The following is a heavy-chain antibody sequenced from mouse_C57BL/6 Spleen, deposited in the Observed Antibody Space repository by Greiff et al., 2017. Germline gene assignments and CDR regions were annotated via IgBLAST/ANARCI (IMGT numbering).Heavy chain of an antibody. J-gene: IGHJ2*01. Sequence: QVQLQQPGAELVKPGASVKLSCKASGYTFTSYWMHWVKQRPGRGLEWIGRVDPNSGGTKYNEKFKGKATLTVDKPSSPAYMQLSSLTSEASAVYYCARSLPTVVATDYWGQGTTLTVSS. CDR2: VDPNSGGT. CDR1: GYTFTSYW. D-gene: IGHD1-1*01. CDR3: ARSLPTVVATDY. V-gene: IGHV1-72*01.